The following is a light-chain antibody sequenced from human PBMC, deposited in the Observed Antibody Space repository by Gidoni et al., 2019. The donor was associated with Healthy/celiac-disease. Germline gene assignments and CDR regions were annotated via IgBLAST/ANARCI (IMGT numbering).Light chain of an antibody. J-gene: IGKJ1*01. V-gene: IGKV1-39*01. CDR1: QSIRSY. CDR3: QQRYSTLWT. Sequence: DIQMRQSPSSLSASEGDRVTITCRASQSIRSYLNWYQQKPGKATKLLIYAASCLQSGVPSRFSSSGSCTDFTLTISSLQPEDFATYYCQQRYSTLWTFGQGTKVEIK. CDR2: AAS.